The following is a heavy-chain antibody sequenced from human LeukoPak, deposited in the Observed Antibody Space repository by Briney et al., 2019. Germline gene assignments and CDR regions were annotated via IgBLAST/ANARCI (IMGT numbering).Heavy chain of an antibody. CDR3: AKQYSSGWYYADY. V-gene: IGHV3-23*01. J-gene: IGHJ4*02. CDR1: GFTFSSYT. CDR2: ISGSGGST. Sequence: GGSLRLSCAASGFTFSSYTMSWVRQAPGKGLEWVSDISGSGGSTYYADSVKGRFTISRDNSKNTLYLQMNSLRAEDTAVYYCAKQYSSGWYYADYWGQGTLVTVSS. D-gene: IGHD6-19*01.